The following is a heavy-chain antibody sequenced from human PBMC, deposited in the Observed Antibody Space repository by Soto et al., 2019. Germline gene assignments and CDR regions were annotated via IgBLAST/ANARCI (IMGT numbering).Heavy chain of an antibody. CDR1: GGSVSSGSYY. Sequence: SETLSLTCTVSGGSVSSGSYYWSWIRQPPGKGLEWIGYIYYTGGTNYNPSLKSRVTISVDTSKNQFSLKLSSATAADTAVYYCARDPNYYDSSGYWDWGQGTQVTVSS. CDR3: ARDPNYYDSSGYWD. CDR2: IYYTGGT. V-gene: IGHV4-61*01. J-gene: IGHJ4*02. D-gene: IGHD3-22*01.